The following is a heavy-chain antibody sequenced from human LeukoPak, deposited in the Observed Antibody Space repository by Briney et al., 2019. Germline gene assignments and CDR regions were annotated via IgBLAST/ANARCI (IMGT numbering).Heavy chain of an antibody. Sequence: SETLSLTCTVSGGSISSGGYYWSWIRQHPGKGLEWIGYIYYSGSTYYNPSLKSRVTISVDTSKNQFSLKLSSVTAADTAVYYCARTILYPGLGFDPWGQGTLVTVSS. D-gene: IGHD2-8*01. J-gene: IGHJ5*02. CDR1: GGSISSGGYY. CDR3: ARTILYPGLGFDP. V-gene: IGHV4-31*03. CDR2: IYYSGST.